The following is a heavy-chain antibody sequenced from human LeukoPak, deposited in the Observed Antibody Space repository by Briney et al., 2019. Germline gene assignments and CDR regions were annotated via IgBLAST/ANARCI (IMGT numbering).Heavy chain of an antibody. CDR3: ARREAMVNH. V-gene: IGHV4-4*02. CDR1: GGSISSSNW. CDR2: IHHSGSA. D-gene: IGHD5-18*01. Sequence: SETLSLTCAVSGGSISSSNWWSWVRQPPGKGLEWIAEIHHSGSANYNPSLKSRVTISGDKSKNQFSLKLSSVTAADTAVYYCARREAMVNHWGQGTLVTVSS. J-gene: IGHJ5*02.